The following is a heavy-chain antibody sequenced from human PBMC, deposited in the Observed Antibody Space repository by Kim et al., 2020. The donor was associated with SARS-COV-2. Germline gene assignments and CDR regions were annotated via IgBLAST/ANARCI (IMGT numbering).Heavy chain of an antibody. Sequence: GESLKISCKGSGYSFTSYWIPWVRQMPGKGLEWMGIIYPGDSDTRYSPSFQGQVTISADKSISTAYLQWSSLKASDTAMYYCARPAYYDYVWGSYLLWGQGTLVTVSS. CDR2: IYPGDSDT. CDR3: ARPAYYDYVWGSYLL. J-gene: IGHJ4*02. D-gene: IGHD3-16*02. V-gene: IGHV5-51*01. CDR1: GYSFTSYW.